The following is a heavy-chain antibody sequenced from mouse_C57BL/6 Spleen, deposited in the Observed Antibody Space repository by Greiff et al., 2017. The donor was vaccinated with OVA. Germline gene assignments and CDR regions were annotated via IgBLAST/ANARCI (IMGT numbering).Heavy chain of an antibody. Sequence: QVQLQQSGPELVKPGASVKISCKASGYAFSSSWMNWVKQRPGKGLEWIGRIYPGDGDINYNGKFKGKATLTADKSSSTAYMQLSSLTSEDSAVYFCARTYYYGSSPYAMDYWGQGTSVTVSS. D-gene: IGHD1-1*01. CDR3: ARTYYYGSSPYAMDY. CDR1: GYAFSSSW. J-gene: IGHJ4*01. V-gene: IGHV1-82*01. CDR2: IYPGDGDI.